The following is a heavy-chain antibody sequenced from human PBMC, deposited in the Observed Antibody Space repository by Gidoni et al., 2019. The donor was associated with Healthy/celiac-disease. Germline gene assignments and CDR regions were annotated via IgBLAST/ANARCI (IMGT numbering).Heavy chain of an antibody. J-gene: IGHJ4*02. CDR1: GGPFSSYA. Sequence: QVQLVQSGAEVTKPGSSVKVSCKASGGPFSSYAISWVRQAPGQGLEWMGGIIPIFGTANYAQKFQGRVTITADESTSTAYMELSSLRSEDTAVYYCARESGNDYVWGSYRFDYWGQGTLVTVSS. CDR2: IIPIFGTA. D-gene: IGHD3-16*02. V-gene: IGHV1-69*01. CDR3: ARESGNDYVWGSYRFDY.